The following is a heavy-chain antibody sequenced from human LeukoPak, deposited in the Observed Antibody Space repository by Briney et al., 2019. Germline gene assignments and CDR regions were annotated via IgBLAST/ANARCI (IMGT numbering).Heavy chain of an antibody. Sequence: PGGSLRLSCAASGFTFSDYYMSWIRQAPGKGLEWVSYISSSGSTIYYADSVKGRFTISRDNAKSSLYLQMNSLRAEDTAVYYCARDSEMATTNYYYYYYMDVWGKGTTVTISS. CDR1: GFTFSDYY. CDR2: ISSSGSTI. D-gene: IGHD5-24*01. CDR3: ARDSEMATTNYYYYYYMDV. V-gene: IGHV3-11*01. J-gene: IGHJ6*03.